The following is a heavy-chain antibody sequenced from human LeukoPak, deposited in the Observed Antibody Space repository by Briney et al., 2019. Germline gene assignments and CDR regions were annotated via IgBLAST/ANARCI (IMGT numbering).Heavy chain of an antibody. V-gene: IGHV3-21*01. CDR3: ARDPYYYWSSGWYGVLYSYMDV. CDR1: GFTVSTYS. Sequence: GGSLRLSCAASGFTVSTYSMNWVGQGPGKGLEWVSSISGSSSNIYYADSLKGPFTISRDNAKNSLYLNMNSLRAEDTAVYYCARDPYYYWSSGWYGVLYSYMDVWGNGTTVTVSS. J-gene: IGHJ6*03. D-gene: IGHD6-19*01. CDR2: ISGSSSNI.